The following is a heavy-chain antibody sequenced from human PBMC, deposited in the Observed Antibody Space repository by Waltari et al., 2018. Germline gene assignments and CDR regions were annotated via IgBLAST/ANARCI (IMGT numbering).Heavy chain of an antibody. CDR2: VHRSGRT. Sequence: QVQLQESGPGLVQPSGTLSLTCGVSGDSMSANYWWSWVRQPPGKGLEWIGQVHRSGRTNYNPPLESRVTVSIDTFNSQFSLEVTSATAADTALYFCARDRGRGLYLDSWGRGILVTVSP. D-gene: IGHD2-15*01. CDR1: GDSMSANYW. CDR3: ARDRGRGLYLDS. V-gene: IGHV4-4*02. J-gene: IGHJ4*02.